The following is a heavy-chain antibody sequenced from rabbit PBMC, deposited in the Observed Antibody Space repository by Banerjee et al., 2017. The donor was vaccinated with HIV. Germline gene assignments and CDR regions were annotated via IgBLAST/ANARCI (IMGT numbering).Heavy chain of an antibody. CDR2: IYPGFGIR. CDR3: VRENYAYGYDGYAYARLDL. CDR1: GFDFSSYG. V-gene: IGHV1S47*01. Sequence: QEQLVESGGGLVQPGGSLKLSCKASGFDFSSYGVSWVRQAPGKGLEWIGYIYPGFGIRNYASWVNGRFTISSHNAQNTLYLQLNSLTAADTATYFCVRENYAYGYDGYAYARLDLWGPGTLVTVS. J-gene: IGHJ3*01. D-gene: IGHD6-1*01.